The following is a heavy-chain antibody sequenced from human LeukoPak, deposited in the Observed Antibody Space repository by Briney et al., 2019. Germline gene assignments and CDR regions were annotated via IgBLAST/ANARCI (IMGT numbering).Heavy chain of an antibody. CDR1: GGSISSYY. D-gene: IGHD3-3*01. Sequence: PSETLSLTCTVSGGSISSYYWSWIRQPPGKGLEWIGYIYYSGSTNYNPSLKSRITMSVDTSKNQFSLKLSSVTAADTAVYYCARDDVMIFGVVISWFDPWGQGTLVTVSS. J-gene: IGHJ5*02. V-gene: IGHV4-59*12. CDR2: IYYSGST. CDR3: ARDDVMIFGVVISWFDP.